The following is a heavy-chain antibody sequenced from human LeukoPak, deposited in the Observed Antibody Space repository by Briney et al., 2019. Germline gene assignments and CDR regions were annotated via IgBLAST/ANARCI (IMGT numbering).Heavy chain of an antibody. J-gene: IGHJ6*02. Sequence: TGGSLRLSCAASGFTFSSYGIHWVRQAPGKGLEWVAIISYDGSNKYYADSVKGRFTISRDNSKNTLYLQMNSLRAEDTAVYYCAKDIVVVPAALIYYYYGMDVWGQGTTVTVSS. D-gene: IGHD2-2*01. CDR2: ISYDGSNK. CDR1: GFTFSSYG. CDR3: AKDIVVVPAALIYYYYGMDV. V-gene: IGHV3-30*18.